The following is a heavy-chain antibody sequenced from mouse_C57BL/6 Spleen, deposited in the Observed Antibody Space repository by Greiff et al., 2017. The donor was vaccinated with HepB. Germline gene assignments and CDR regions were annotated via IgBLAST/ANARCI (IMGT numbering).Heavy chain of an antibody. Sequence: EVQLQQSGPELVKPGASVKISCKASGYTFTDYYMNWVKQSHGKSLEWIGDINPNNGGTSYNQKFKGKATLTVDKSSSTADMELRSLTSEDSAVYYCARRGYDYDKFAYWGQGTLVTVSA. CDR1: GYTFTDYY. D-gene: IGHD2-4*01. CDR3: ARRGYDYDKFAY. CDR2: INPNNGGT. V-gene: IGHV1-26*01. J-gene: IGHJ3*01.